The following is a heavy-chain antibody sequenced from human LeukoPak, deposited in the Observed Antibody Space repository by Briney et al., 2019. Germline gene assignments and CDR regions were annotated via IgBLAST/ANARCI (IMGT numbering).Heavy chain of an antibody. J-gene: IGHJ4*02. V-gene: IGHV3-21*01. Sequence: GSLRLSCAASGFTFSSYSMNWVRQAPGKGLEWVSSISSSSSYIYYADSVKGRFTISRDNAKNSLYLQMSSLRAEDTAVYYCARGPPSGCSSTSCYLNYWGQGTLVTVSS. CDR2: ISSSSSYI. D-gene: IGHD2-2*01. CDR3: ARGPPSGCSSTSCYLNY. CDR1: GFTFSSYS.